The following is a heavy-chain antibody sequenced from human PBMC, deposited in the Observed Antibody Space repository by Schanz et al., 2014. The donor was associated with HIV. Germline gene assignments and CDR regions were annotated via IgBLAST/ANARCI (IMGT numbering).Heavy chain of an antibody. Sequence: VQLVESGGCVVQPGRSLRLSCAASGFTFRSYGMHWVRQAPGKGLEWVAVTWYDGSNKYYADSVKGRFTISRDNSKNTLFLQMNSLRADDTAVYYCAREIGGQQLAGNQYYYHYYGMDVWGQGTTVTVSS. CDR2: TWYDGSNK. CDR3: AREIGGQQLAGNQYYYHYYGMDV. V-gene: IGHV3-33*01. J-gene: IGHJ6*02. D-gene: IGHD6-13*01. CDR1: GFTFRSYG.